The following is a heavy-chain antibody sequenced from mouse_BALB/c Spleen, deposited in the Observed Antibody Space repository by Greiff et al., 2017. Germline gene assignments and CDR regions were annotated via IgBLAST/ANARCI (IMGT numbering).Heavy chain of an antibody. J-gene: IGHJ2*01. CDR2: ISSGSSTI. V-gene: IGHV5-17*02. D-gene: IGHD2-10*02. Sequence: EVKVVESGGGLVQPGGSRKLSCAASGFTFSSFGMHWVRQAPEKGLEWVAYISSGSSTIYYADTVKGRFTISRDNPKNTLFLQMTSLRSEDTAMYYCARSGYGNYDYWGQGTTLTVSS. CDR1: GFTFSSFG. CDR3: ARSGYGNYDY.